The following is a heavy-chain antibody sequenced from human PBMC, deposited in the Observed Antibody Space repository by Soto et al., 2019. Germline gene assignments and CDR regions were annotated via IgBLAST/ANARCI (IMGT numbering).Heavy chain of an antibody. J-gene: IGHJ3*02. D-gene: IGHD3-16*01. V-gene: IGHV1-8*01. Sequence: ASVNVSCTASVYTFTIYDINCVRQAPGQGLEWMGWMNPNSGNTGYAQKFQGRVTMTRNTSISTAYMELSSLRSEDTAVYYCARIRYYDYIWGKPDAFDIWGQGTMVTVS. CDR3: ARIRYYDYIWGKPDAFDI. CDR2: MNPNSGNT. CDR1: VYTFTIYD.